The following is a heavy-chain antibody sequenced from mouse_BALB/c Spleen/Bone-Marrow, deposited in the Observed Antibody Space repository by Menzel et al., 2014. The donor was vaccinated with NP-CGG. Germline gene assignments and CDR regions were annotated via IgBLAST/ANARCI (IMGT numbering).Heavy chain of an antibody. J-gene: IGHJ3*01. CDR1: GYNIKDTY. Sequence: VQLQQSGAELVKPGASVKLSCTASGYNIKDTYMHWVKQRPEQGLEWIGRIDPANGNTKYDPKFQGKATITADTSSNTAYLQLSSLTSEDTAVYYCAVYDYEGFAYWGQGTLVTVSA. CDR2: IDPANGNT. D-gene: IGHD2-4*01. CDR3: AVYDYEGFAY. V-gene: IGHV14-3*02.